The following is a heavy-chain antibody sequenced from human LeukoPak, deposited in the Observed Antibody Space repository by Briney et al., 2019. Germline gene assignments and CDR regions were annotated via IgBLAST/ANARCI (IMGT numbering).Heavy chain of an antibody. J-gene: IGHJ5*02. CDR1: GYTFTSYA. D-gene: IGHD4-17*01. CDR3: ARVTRSEGWFDP. Sequence: ASVKVSCKASGYTFTSYAMHWVRQAPGQRLEWMGWINAGNGNTKYSQKFQGRVTITRDTSASTAYMELRSLRSDDTAVYYCARVTRSEGWFDPWGQGTLVTVSS. CDR2: INAGNGNT. V-gene: IGHV1-3*01.